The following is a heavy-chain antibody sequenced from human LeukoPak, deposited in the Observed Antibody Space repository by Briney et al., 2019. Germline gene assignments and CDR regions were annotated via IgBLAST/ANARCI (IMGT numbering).Heavy chain of an antibody. CDR2: INPNSGGT. D-gene: IGHD2-2*01. CDR1: GYTFTGYY. CDR3: ARDLGFSSPAPDAFDI. J-gene: IGHJ3*02. Sequence: ASVTLSCKASGYTFTGYYMHWVRQAPGQGLEWMGWINPNSGGTNYAQKFQGRVTMTRDTSISTAYMELSRLRSDDTAVYYCARDLGFSSPAPDAFDIWGQGTMVTASS. V-gene: IGHV1-2*02.